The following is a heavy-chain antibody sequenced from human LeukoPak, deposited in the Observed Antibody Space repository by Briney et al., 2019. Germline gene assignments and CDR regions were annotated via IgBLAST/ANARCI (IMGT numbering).Heavy chain of an antibody. CDR2: IYYTGST. V-gene: IGHV4-59*12. J-gene: IGHJ5*02. Sequence: PSETLSLTCSVSSGSIDSYYWSWIRQPPGKGLEWIGSIYYTGSTNYSPSLRSRVTISVDTSKNQFSLKLSSVTAADTAVYYCARDHRYYYGSGSYYNVINWFDPWGQGTLVTVSS. D-gene: IGHD3-10*01. CDR3: ARDHRYYYGSGSYYNVINWFDP. CDR1: SGSIDSYY.